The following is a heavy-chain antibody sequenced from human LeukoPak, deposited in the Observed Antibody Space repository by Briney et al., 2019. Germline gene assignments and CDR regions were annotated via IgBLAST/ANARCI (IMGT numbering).Heavy chain of an antibody. Sequence: GGTLRLSCAASGFTFSDYCMSWIRQAPGKGLDWVSYISSSGTPIYYADSVKGRFTISRDNARNSLYLQMNSLRAEDTAVYYCARDFGGSYGSGSYFQGDAFDIWGQGTMVTVSS. CDR3: ARDFGGSYGSGSYFQGDAFDI. CDR1: GFTFSDYC. J-gene: IGHJ3*02. CDR2: ISSSGTPI. D-gene: IGHD3-10*01. V-gene: IGHV3-11*01.